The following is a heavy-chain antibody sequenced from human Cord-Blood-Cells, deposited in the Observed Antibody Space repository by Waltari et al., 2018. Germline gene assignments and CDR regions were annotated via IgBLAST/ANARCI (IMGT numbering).Heavy chain of an antibody. D-gene: IGHD6-13*01. J-gene: IGHJ4*02. Sequence: QLQLQESGPGLVKPSETLSLTCTVSGGSISSSSYYWGWIRQPPGKGLEWIGSFYYSGRTYSNPSLKSRVTISVDTSKNQFSLKLSSVTAADTAVYYCARRGAAADYWGQGTLVTVSS. CDR3: ARRGAAADY. CDR2: FYYSGRT. V-gene: IGHV4-39*01. CDR1: GGSISSSSYY.